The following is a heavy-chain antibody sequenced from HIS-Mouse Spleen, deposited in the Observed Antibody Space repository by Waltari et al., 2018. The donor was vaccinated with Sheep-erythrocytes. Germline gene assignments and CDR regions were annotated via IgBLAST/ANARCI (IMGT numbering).Heavy chain of an antibody. CDR3: AKDITGEKIY. Sequence: EVQLLESGGGLVQPGGSLRLSCAASGFTFSSYAMRWARQAPGGGGGRASGISGIGGSRYYAHSVKGRFTISRDNSKNTLYLQMNSLRAEDTAVYYCAKDITGEKIYWGQGTLVTVSS. V-gene: IGHV3-23*01. CDR1: GFTFSSYA. CDR2: ISGIGGSR. D-gene: IGHD7-27*01. J-gene: IGHJ4*02.